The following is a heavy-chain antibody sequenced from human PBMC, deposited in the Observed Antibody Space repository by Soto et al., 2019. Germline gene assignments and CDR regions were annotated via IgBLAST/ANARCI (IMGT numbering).Heavy chain of an antibody. CDR2: GSSSGYI. V-gene: IGHV3-21*06. CDR1: GFNFNHYT. D-gene: IGHD2-15*01. J-gene: IGHJ6*02. CDR3: ARDCSGGGCYHGMDV. Sequence: SLRLPGAASGFNFNHYTINWVRQAPGKRLEWLSSGSSSGYIFSTDSVRRRVTISRDNAKNSEYLQINSPGAEDKAGCFCARDCSGGGCYHGMDVWGQGTTVTVSS.